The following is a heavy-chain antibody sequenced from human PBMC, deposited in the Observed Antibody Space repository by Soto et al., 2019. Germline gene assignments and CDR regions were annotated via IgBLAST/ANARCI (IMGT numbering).Heavy chain of an antibody. V-gene: IGHV4-31*03. CDR1: GDSISRIDYY. J-gene: IGHJ3*02. CDR3: AREGGSYDSGGYLIRGAFDI. CDR2: IYFRGNT. Sequence: SETLSLTTSVSGDSISRIDYYWTWIRQHPEKGLEWIGNIYFRGNTYYSPSLESRLTISVDTSKNQFSLKLTSVTAADTAVYYCAREGGSYDSGGYLIRGAFDIWGQGTMVTVSS. D-gene: IGHD3-22*01.